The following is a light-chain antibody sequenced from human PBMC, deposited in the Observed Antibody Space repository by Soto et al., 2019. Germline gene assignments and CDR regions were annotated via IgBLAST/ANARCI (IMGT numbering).Light chain of an antibody. J-gene: IGKJ3*01. CDR3: QQSYSTPFT. V-gene: IGKV1-39*01. Sequence: DIQMTQSPSSLSASVGDRVTITCRASQSISSYLNWYQQKPGKAPKLLIYAASSSQSGVPSRFSGSGSGTYFTLTNSSLQPEDFGTYYCQQSYSTPFTFGPGTKVDIK. CDR2: AAS. CDR1: QSISSY.